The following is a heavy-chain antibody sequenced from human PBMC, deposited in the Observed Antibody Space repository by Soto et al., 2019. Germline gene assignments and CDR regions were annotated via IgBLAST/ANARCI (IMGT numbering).Heavy chain of an antibody. CDR1: GFSVSSNY. CDR2: HYSGGST. J-gene: IGHJ5*02. D-gene: IGHD1-26*01. CDR3: ARHRHPRGTVGATSPLDP. Sequence: AGGSLRLSCAISGFSVSSNYLSWVRRAPGKGLEWVSVHYSGGSTYYADSVQGRFTISRDKSNNTLYLQMRRVRAEDTAVYFCARHRHPRGTVGATSPLDPWGQGTQVTVSS. V-gene: IGHV3-53*01.